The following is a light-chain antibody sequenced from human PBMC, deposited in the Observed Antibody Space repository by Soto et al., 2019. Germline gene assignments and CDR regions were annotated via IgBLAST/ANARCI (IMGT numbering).Light chain of an antibody. CDR1: QRIGTY. J-gene: IGKJ2*01. CDR2: PIS. V-gene: IGKV1-39*01. CDR3: HQSYSTPYT. Sequence: IQMTQAPSSLSASVGDRVTITCRASQRIGTYLNWYQQRQGQAPKLLISPISTLQRGVPSRFSGSGSGTDCTLTITGLQPEDFATYYCHQSYSTPYTFGQWTKLEIK.